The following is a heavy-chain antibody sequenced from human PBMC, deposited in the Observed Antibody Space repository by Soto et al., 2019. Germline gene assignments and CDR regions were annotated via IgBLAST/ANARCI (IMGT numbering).Heavy chain of an antibody. V-gene: IGHV4-34*01. D-gene: IGHD6-13*01. CDR1: GGSLSGYY. CDR2: IYHSGTT. CDR3: ARDRGIAAAGS. J-gene: IGHJ5*02. Sequence: LSLTCAVYGGSLSGYYWTWVRQPPGKGLEWIGEIYHSGTTNYNPSLKSRVTISVDKSKNQFSLKLTSVTAADTAVYYCARDRGIAAAGSWGQGILVTVSS.